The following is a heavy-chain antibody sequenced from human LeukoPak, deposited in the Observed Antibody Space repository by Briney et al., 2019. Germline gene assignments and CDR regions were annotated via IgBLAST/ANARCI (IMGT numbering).Heavy chain of an antibody. CDR3: ARRPEQWLVPIDY. CDR2: ISYDGSKK. Sequence: GRSLRLSCAASGFTFSTYAMPWVRQAPGKGLEWLAVISYDGSKKYYADSVQGRFVISRDNSKSTVYLQMNSLRSEDTAVYYCARRPEQWLVPIDYWGQGTLVIVSS. D-gene: IGHD6-19*01. CDR1: GFTFSTYA. V-gene: IGHV3-30*09. J-gene: IGHJ4*02.